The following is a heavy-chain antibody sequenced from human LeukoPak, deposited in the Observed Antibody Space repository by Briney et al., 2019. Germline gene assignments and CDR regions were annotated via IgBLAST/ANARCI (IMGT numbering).Heavy chain of an antibody. CDR2: VNPDMSEK. CDR3: ARDGLPVALDK. J-gene: IGHJ4*02. V-gene: IGHV3-7*01. Sequence: GGSLRLSCAASGFTFNRHWMAWVRQAPGKGLEWIANVNPDMSEKNYVESVKGRFTISRDKVKNSLYLQMNSLRGDDTAVYYCARDGLPVALDKWGQGTLVTVSS. CDR1: GFTFNRHW. D-gene: IGHD2-2*01.